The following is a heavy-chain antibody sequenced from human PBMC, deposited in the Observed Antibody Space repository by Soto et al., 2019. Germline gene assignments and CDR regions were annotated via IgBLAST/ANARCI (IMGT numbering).Heavy chain of an antibody. Sequence: ASVKVSCKASGYTFTSYYMHWVRQAPGQGLEWMGIINPSGGSTNYAQKFQGRVTITADKSTSTAYMELSSLRSEDTAVYYCARGPEKVLRYFDWPRWFDPWGQGTLVTVSS. CDR3: ARGPEKVLRYFDWPRWFDP. CDR1: GYTFTSYY. V-gene: IGHV1-46*01. J-gene: IGHJ5*02. CDR2: INPSGGST. D-gene: IGHD3-9*01.